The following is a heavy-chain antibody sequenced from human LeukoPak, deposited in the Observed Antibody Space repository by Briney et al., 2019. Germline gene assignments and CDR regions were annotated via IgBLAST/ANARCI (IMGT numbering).Heavy chain of an antibody. CDR2: IYYSGST. Sequence: PSETLSLTCAVYGGSFSGYYWSWIRQHPGKGLEWIGYIYYSGSTYYNPSLKSRVTISVDTSKNQFSLKLSSVTAADTAVYYCARVKRVVVALDYWGQGTLVTVSS. V-gene: IGHV4-31*11. CDR3: ARVKRVVVALDY. CDR1: GGSFSGYY. J-gene: IGHJ4*02. D-gene: IGHD3-22*01.